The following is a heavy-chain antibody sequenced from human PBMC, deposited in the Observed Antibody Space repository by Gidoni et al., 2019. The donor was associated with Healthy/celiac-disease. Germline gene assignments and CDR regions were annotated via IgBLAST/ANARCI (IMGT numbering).Heavy chain of an antibody. Sequence: EVQLVESGGGVVQPGGSLGLSSAAYGFTFSSYWMHWVRQAPGKGLVWVSRINSDGSSTSYADSVKGRFTISRDNAKNTLYLQMNSLRAEDTAVYYCASPSVRSGYDFDYWGQGTLVTVSS. CDR3: ASPSVRSGYDFDY. CDR1: GFTFSSYW. J-gene: IGHJ4*02. D-gene: IGHD5-12*01. CDR2: INSDGSST. V-gene: IGHV3-74*01.